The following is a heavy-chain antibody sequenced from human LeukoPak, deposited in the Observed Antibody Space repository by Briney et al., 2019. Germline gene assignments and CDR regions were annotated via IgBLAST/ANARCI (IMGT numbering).Heavy chain of an antibody. Sequence: GASVKVSCKTSGYTFYSYGISWVRQAPGQGLEWVGGISGLNGATNYAQKMQGRVIMTTDAYTTTADMELRNLTSDDTAVYYCARVIWSGYNAYMDIWGEGTPVSVSS. CDR3: ARVIWSGYNAYMDI. J-gene: IGHJ6*03. D-gene: IGHD3-3*01. CDR2: ISGLNGAT. V-gene: IGHV1-18*01. CDR1: GYTFYSYG.